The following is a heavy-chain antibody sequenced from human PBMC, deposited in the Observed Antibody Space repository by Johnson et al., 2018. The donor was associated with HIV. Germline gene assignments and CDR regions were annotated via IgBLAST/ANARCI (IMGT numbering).Heavy chain of an antibody. CDR2: INGDGSGI. Sequence: VQLVESGGGLVQPGGSLRLSCAASGFTFSSYWMHWVRQGPGKGLVWVSRINGDGSGITYADSVKGRFTISRDNAKNTLYLQMNSLRAEDTAVYYCAKSYYEEERPMGVDAFDIWGQGTMVTVSS. V-gene: IGHV3-74*02. CDR1: GFTFSSYW. D-gene: IGHD1-26*01. J-gene: IGHJ3*02. CDR3: AKSYYEEERPMGVDAFDI.